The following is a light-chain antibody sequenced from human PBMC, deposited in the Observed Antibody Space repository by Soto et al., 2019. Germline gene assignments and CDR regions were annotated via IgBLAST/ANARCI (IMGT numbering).Light chain of an antibody. CDR2: RAF. J-gene: IGKJ1*01. CDR3: QQYGSSWT. V-gene: IGKV3-20*01. CDR1: QSVRSNY. Sequence: EIVLTQSPGTLSLSPGERATLSCRASQSVRSNYLAWYQQKPGQAPRLLIYRAFIRATGIPDRFSGSGSGTDVTLTISRLEPEDFALYDCQQYGSSWTFGQGTEVEIK.